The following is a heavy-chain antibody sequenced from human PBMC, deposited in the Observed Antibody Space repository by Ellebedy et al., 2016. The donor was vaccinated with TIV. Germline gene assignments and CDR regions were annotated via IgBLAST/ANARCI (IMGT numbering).Heavy chain of an antibody. CDR3: AKDLGSRATVIRLTVDY. D-gene: IGHD2-21*01. J-gene: IGHJ4*02. CDR1: ELTFSHYA. CDR2: ISGSGDGT. Sequence: GESLKISCAASELTFSHYAMSWVRQAPGKGLEWVSAISGSGDGTYYADSVKGRFTISRDNSKNTLYLQMNSLRVEDTAVYYCAKDLGSRATVIRLTVDYWGQGSLVTVSS. V-gene: IGHV3-23*01.